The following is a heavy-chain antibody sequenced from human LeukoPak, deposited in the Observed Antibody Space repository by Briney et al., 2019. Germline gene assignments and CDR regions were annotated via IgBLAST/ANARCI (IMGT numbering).Heavy chain of an antibody. V-gene: IGHV4-4*07. CDR2: IHSSGGT. J-gene: IGHJ4*02. CDR1: GDSISNYY. Sequence: PSETLSLTCTVSGDSISNYYWGWIRQPAGKGLEWIGRIHSSGGTNNNPSLESRLTMSVDTSKNQFSLELSSVTAADMAVYYCAKEGLSSMNWDSWGQGALVTVSS. CDR3: AKEGLSSMNWDS. D-gene: IGHD1-1*01.